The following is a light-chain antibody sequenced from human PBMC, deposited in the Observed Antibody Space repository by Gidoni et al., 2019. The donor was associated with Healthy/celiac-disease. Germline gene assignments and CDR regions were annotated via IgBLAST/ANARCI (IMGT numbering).Light chain of an antibody. Sequence: QSALTQPASVSGSPGQSITISCTGTSSDVGGYNYVSWYQQHPGKAPKRMIYDVSNRPSGVSNRFSGSKSGNTASLTISGLQAEDEADYYCSSYTSSSTLVFGGGTKLXVX. CDR1: SSDVGGYNY. CDR2: DVS. J-gene: IGLJ3*02. CDR3: SSYTSSSTLV. V-gene: IGLV2-14*03.